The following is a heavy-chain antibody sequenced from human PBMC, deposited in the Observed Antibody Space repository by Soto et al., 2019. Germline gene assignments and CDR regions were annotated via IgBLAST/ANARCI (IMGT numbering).Heavy chain of an antibody. D-gene: IGHD3-10*01. CDR2: IIPIFGTA. CDR1: GGTFSSYA. J-gene: IGHJ6*02. Sequence: SVKVSCKASGGTFSSYAISWVRQAPGQGLEWMGGIIPIFGTANYAQKFQGRVTITADESTSTAYMELSSLRSEDTAVYYCARGLQVLWHRSYYYYYGMDVWGQGTMVTVSS. CDR3: ARGLQVLWHRSYYYYYGMDV. V-gene: IGHV1-69*13.